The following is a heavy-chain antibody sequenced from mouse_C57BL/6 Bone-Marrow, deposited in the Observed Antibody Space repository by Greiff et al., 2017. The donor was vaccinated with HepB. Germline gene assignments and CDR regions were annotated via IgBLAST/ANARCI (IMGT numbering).Heavy chain of an antibody. Sequence: EVMLVESGGDLVKPGGSLKLSCAASGFTFSSYGMSWVRQTPDKRLEWVATISSGGSYTYYPDSVKGRFTISRDNAKNTLYLQLSSLKSEDTAMYYCARHGSSPYLYFDVWGTGTTVTVSS. J-gene: IGHJ1*03. CDR3: ARHGSSPYLYFDV. D-gene: IGHD1-1*01. V-gene: IGHV5-6*01. CDR2: ISSGGSYT. CDR1: GFTFSSYG.